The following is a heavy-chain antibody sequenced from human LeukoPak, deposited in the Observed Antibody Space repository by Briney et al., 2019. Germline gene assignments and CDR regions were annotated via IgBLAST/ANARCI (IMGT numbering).Heavy chain of an antibody. J-gene: IGHJ3*02. CDR3: AKSPAVDAAFDI. D-gene: IGHD4-23*01. CDR1: GFSFSSSW. V-gene: IGHV3-7*05. CDR2: IKQDGSEK. Sequence: GGSLRLSCAASGFSFSSSWMTWVRQAPGKGLEWVATIKQDGSEKFYVNSGKGRFTISRDNTKDSLYLQMNSLRAEDTAVYYCAKSPAVDAAFDIWGQGTMVTVSS.